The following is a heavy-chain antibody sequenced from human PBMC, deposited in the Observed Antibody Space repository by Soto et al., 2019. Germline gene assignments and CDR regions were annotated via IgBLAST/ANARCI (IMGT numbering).Heavy chain of an antibody. CDR3: TSDIGGKGAY. V-gene: IGHV3-74*01. J-gene: IGHJ4*02. CDR2: IDEYGNTI. D-gene: IGHD3-10*01. CDR1: GFTFSSYW. Sequence: EVQLVESGGGVVQPGGSLRLSCATSGFTFSSYWMHWVRQVPGKGLLWVSRIDEYGNTINYADSVRGRFTISRDNARNTLYLEMNSLSAEDTALYYCTSDIGGKGAYWGPGTLVNVSS.